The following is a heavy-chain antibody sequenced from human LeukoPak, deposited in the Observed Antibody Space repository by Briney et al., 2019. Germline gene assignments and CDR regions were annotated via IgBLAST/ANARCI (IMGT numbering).Heavy chain of an antibody. J-gene: IGHJ4*02. D-gene: IGHD2-2*01. CDR3: ARGRGCSSTSCYFDY. CDR1: GGTFSSYA. V-gene: IGHV1-69*13. Sequence: ASVKVSCKASGGTFSSYAISWVRQVPGQGLEWMGGIIPIFGTANYAQKFQGRVTITADESTSTAYMELSSLRSEDTAVYYCARGRGCSSTSCYFDYWGQGTLVTVSS. CDR2: IIPIFGTA.